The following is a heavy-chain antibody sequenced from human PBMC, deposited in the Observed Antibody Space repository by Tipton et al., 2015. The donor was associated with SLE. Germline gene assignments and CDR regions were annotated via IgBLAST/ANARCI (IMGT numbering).Heavy chain of an antibody. CDR3: ARNLEFTGDFDY. CDR1: GGSIRSDDYY. V-gene: IGHV4-31*03. D-gene: IGHD1-1*01. CDR2: INYGGST. Sequence: TLSLTCTVSGGSIRSDDYYWTWIRQHPVKGLEWIGHINYGGSTYYKPSLKSRLTISVDTSKNQFSLKLSSVTAADTAVYYCARNLEFTGDFDYWGQGTLVTVSS. J-gene: IGHJ4*02.